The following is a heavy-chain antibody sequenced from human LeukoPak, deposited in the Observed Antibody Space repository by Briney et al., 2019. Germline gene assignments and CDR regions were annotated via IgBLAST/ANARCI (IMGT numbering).Heavy chain of an antibody. V-gene: IGHV3-30*02. D-gene: IGHD3-22*01. CDR1: ALTFNSCG. J-gene: IGHJ4*02. Sequence: GGSLRLSCAAPALTFNSCGMHWVRQAPGKGLEWVAFIRNDGSNSYYADSVKGRFTISRDNSKNTLYLQMNSLRPEDTAVYYCAKDRSYYDSGGFRNFDYWGQGTLVTVSS. CDR3: AKDRSYYDSGGFRNFDY. CDR2: IRNDGSNS.